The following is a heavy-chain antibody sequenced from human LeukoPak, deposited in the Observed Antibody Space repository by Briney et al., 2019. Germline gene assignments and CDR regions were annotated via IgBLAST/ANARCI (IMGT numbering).Heavy chain of an antibody. CDR3: PRASYYFDTSGAYYFAY. CDR2: IYRSGST. CDR1: GGSISSGSYY. V-gene: IGHV4-61*02. Sequence: SETLSLTCTVSGGSISSGSYYWGWVRQPAGRGVEWVGRIYRSGSTNYNPSLKSRVTISEDKSKNQFSLKLRDMTAAGTAWYSCPRASYYFDTSGAYYFAYWGQGSLVTVSS. J-gene: IGHJ4*02. D-gene: IGHD3-22*01.